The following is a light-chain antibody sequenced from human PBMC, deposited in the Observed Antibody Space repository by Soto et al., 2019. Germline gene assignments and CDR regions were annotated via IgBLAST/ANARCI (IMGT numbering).Light chain of an antibody. J-gene: IGKJ1*01. V-gene: IGKV1-5*03. Sequence: DIQMTQSPSTLSASVGDRVTISCRASQSIISSWLAWYQQKPGKAPKLLIYQASTSQSGVPSRFSGSGSGTEFTLTISSLRPDDVATYYCQQYNRYPLTFGQGTKVEIK. CDR1: QSIISSW. CDR3: QQYNRYPLT. CDR2: QAS.